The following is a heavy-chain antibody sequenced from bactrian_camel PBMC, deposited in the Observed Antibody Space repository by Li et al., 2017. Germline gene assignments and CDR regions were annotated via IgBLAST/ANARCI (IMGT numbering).Heavy chain of an antibody. CDR3: ALDCPFGLGRPTCGH. J-gene: IGHJ4*01. D-gene: IGHD1*01. Sequence: HVQLVESGGGSVQAGESLTLSCSISGYTYSSYCMGWWRQSPEKTRWEREAVATIDSGALTQYADSVRGRFTIQRDNVKNTIYLQMDSLKPEDSAVYYCALDCPFGLGRPTCGHWSQGTQVTVS. V-gene: IGHV3S55*01. CDR2: IDSGALT. CDR1: GYTYSSYC.